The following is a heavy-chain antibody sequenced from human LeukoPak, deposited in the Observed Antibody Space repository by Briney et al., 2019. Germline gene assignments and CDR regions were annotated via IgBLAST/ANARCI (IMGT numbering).Heavy chain of an antibody. Sequence: GGSLRLSCAASGFTFSSSWMSWVRQAPGKGLEWVANIKQDGSEKYYVGSVKGRFTISRDNAKNSLYLQMDSLRAEDTAVYYCARDGPYSTSSTHPPWGQGTLVTVSS. CDR1: GFTFSSSW. V-gene: IGHV3-7*03. CDR2: IKQDGSEK. J-gene: IGHJ5*02. CDR3: ARDGPYSTSSTHPP. D-gene: IGHD6-6*01.